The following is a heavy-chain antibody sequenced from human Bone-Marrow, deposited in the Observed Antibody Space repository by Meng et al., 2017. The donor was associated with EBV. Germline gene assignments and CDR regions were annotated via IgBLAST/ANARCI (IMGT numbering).Heavy chain of an antibody. CDR1: GGIFRSDA. V-gene: IGHV1-69*01. Sequence: QVQLAHAGDGVKKAGPLVKVAWRTSGGIFRSDAVSWVRQAPGQGLEWMGGLIPMVGAPHYAQKFQGRVTIIADESTSTHSMQLNSLRSEDTAMYYCASESGRGFTPDYWGQGTLVTVSS. D-gene: IGHD3-10*01. CDR2: LIPMVGAP. J-gene: IGHJ4*02. CDR3: ASESGRGFTPDY.